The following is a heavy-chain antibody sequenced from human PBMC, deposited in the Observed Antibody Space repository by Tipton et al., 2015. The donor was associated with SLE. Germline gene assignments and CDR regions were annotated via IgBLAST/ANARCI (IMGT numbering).Heavy chain of an antibody. CDR1: GGSISSYY. CDR3: ARERVGLWFRTNYYYYYGMDV. CDR2: IYYSGST. D-gene: IGHD3-10*01. V-gene: IGHV4-59*12. Sequence: TLSLTCTVSGGSISSYYWSWIRQPPGKGLEWIGYIYYSGSTNYNPSLKSRVTISVDTSKNQFSLKLSSVTAADTAVYYCARERVGLWFRTNYYYYYGMDVWGQGTTVTVSS. J-gene: IGHJ6*02.